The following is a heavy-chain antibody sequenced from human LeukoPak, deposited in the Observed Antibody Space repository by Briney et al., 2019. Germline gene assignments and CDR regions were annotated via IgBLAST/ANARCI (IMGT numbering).Heavy chain of an antibody. CDR2: IYYSGST. Sequence: SETLSLTCTVSGGSISSYYWSWIRQPPGKGLEWIGYIYYSGSTNYNPSLKSRVTISVDTSKNQFSLKLSSVTAADTAVYYCAREARGFGVNQFDYWGQGTLVTVSS. CDR3: AREARGFGVNQFDY. J-gene: IGHJ4*02. D-gene: IGHD3-10*01. CDR1: GGSISSYY. V-gene: IGHV4-59*12.